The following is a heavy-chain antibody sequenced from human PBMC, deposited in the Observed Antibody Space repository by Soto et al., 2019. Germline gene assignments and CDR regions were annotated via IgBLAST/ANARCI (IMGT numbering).Heavy chain of an antibody. Sequence: QVQLVQSGPEVKKTGASVKVSCRASGYFFTSYAIHWVRQAPGPRLEWLGWINAANGHTKYSQNFQGRVIITMDTSANTVYMEVSSLKSGDTAVYYCARGSIAVAGRNQLDYWGQGTRVTVFS. CDR1: GYFFTSYA. V-gene: IGHV1-3*01. CDR2: INAANGHT. J-gene: IGHJ4*02. D-gene: IGHD6-19*01. CDR3: ARGSIAVAGRNQLDY.